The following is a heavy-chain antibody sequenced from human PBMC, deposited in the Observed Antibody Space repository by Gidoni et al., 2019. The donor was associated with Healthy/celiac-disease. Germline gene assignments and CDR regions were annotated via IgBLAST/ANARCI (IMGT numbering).Heavy chain of an antibody. V-gene: IGHV4-30-2*01. CDR1: GGSIRSGGYS. CDR2: IYHSGST. CDR3: ARHYGSGSPYDAFDI. D-gene: IGHD3-10*01. Sequence: QLQLQESGSGLVKPSQTLSLTCAVSGGSIRSGGYSWSWIRQPPGKGLEWIGYIYHSGSTYYNPSLKSRVTISVDRSKNQFPLKLSSVTAADTAVYYCARHYGSGSPYDAFDIWGQGTMVTVSS. J-gene: IGHJ3*02.